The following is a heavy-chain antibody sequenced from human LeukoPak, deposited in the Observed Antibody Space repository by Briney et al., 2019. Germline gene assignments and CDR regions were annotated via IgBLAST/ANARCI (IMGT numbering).Heavy chain of an antibody. CDR1: GYTLTELS. J-gene: IGHJ6*02. V-gene: IGHV1-24*01. CDR2: FDPEDGET. CDR3: ATALPYYYYGMDV. Sequence: APVKVSCKVSGYTLTELSMPWVRQAPGKGLEGRGGFDPEDGETIYAQKFQGRVTMTEDTSTDTAYMELSSLRSEDTAVYYCATALPYYYYGMDVWGQGTTVTVSS.